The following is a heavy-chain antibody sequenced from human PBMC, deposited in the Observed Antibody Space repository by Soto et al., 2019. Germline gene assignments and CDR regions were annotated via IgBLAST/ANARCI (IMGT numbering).Heavy chain of an antibody. CDR3: ARVYLGAWSDYYADH. D-gene: IGHD3-3*01. V-gene: IGHV4-31*03. CDR2: IYYTGKT. CDR1: GGSINNGGYY. J-gene: IGHJ4*02. Sequence: QVQLQESGPGLVKPSQTLSLTCTVFGGSINNGGYYWTWIRRHPGKGLEWIGFIYYTGKTYYNPSLKSRLSISLDMSKNQLSLRLTSVTAADTAVYYCARVYLGAWSDYYADHWGQGTLVTVSS.